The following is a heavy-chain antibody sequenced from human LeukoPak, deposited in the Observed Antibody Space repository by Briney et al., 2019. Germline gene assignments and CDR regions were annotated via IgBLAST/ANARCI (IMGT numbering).Heavy chain of an antibody. CDR2: IIPIFGTA. D-gene: IGHD3-22*01. V-gene: IGHV1-69*06. CDR1: GGTFSSYA. CDR3: ARDNFAYYYDSSGYSRAFDI. Sequence: ASVKVSCKASGGTFSSYAIGWVRQAPGQGLEWMGGIIPIFGTANYAQKFQGRVTITADKSTSTAYMELSSLRSEDTAVYYCARDNFAYYYDSSGYSRAFDIWGQGTMVTVSS. J-gene: IGHJ3*02.